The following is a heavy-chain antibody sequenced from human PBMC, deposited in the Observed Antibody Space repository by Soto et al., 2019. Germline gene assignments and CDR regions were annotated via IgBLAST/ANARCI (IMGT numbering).Heavy chain of an antibody. CDR2: INHSGST. V-gene: IGHV4-34*01. J-gene: IGHJ4*01. Sequence: PSETLSLTCAVYGGSFSGYYWSWIRQPPGKGLEWIGEINHSGSTNYNPSLKSRVTISVDTSKNQFSLKLSSVTAADTAVYYCAIGWSRAWYLDYWGHGTLVTVSS. CDR3: AIGWSRAWYLDY. D-gene: IGHD6-19*01. CDR1: GGSFSGYY.